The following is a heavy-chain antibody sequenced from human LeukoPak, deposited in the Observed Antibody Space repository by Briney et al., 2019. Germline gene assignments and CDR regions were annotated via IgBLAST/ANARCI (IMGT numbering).Heavy chain of an antibody. CDR1: GFTVSNNY. CDR2: VYDGGTT. V-gene: IGHV3-53*05. CDR3: AKDRDSYMDV. D-gene: IGHD3-10*01. J-gene: IGHJ6*03. Sequence: GGSLRLSCAASGFTVSNNYLSWVRQAPGKGLEWVSFVYDGGTTVYADSVKGRFTISRDNSKNTLYLQMNSLRAEDTAVYYCAKDRDSYMDVWGKGTTVTVSS.